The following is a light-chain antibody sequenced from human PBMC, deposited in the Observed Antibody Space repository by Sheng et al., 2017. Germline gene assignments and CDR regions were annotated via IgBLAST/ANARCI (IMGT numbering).Light chain of an antibody. J-gene: IGKJ1*01. Sequence: DIQMTQSPSSLSPSVGDRVTITCRASQSISTNLNWYQQKPGKAPKLLIYAASSLQSGVSSRFSGSGSGTDFTLTISSLQPEDFAIYYCQQSYSTPWTFGQGTKVEIK. V-gene: IGKV1-39*01. CDR3: QQSYSTPWT. CDR2: AAS. CDR1: QSISTN.